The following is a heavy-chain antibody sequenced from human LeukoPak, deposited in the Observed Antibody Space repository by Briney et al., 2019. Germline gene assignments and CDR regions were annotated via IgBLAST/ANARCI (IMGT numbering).Heavy chain of an antibody. V-gene: IGHV1-18*01. CDR2: ISAYNGNT. CDR1: GYTFTSNG. Sequence: ASVKVSCKASGYTFTSNGISWVRQAPGQGLEWMGWISAYNGNTNYAQKLQGRVTMTTDTSTSTAYMGLRSLRSDDTAVYYCARDPLYYDILTGYPIDYWGQGTLVTVSS. D-gene: IGHD3-9*01. J-gene: IGHJ4*02. CDR3: ARDPLYYDILTGYPIDY.